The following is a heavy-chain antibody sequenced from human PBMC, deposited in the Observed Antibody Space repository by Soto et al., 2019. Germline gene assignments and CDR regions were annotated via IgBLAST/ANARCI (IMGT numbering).Heavy chain of an antibody. D-gene: IGHD5-12*01. J-gene: IGHJ6*02. CDR1: GGTFSSYA. CDR2: IIPIFGTA. CDR3: ARDPRDMATILGYYGMDV. V-gene: IGHV1-69*13. Sequence: SVKVSCKASGGTFSSYAISWVRQAPGQGLEWMGGIIPIFGTANYAQKFQGRVTITADESTSTAYMELSSLRSEDTAVYYCARDPRDMATILGYYGMDVWGQGTTVTVSS.